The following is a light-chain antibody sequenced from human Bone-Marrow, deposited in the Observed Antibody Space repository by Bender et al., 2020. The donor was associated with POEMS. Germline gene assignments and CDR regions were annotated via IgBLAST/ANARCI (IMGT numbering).Light chain of an antibody. CDR2: QDT. V-gene: IGLV3-1*01. CDR3: QSWGSNTAV. J-gene: IGLJ2*01. CDR1: KLGEEY. Sequence: SYELTQPPSVSVSPGQTATITCSGEKLGEEYACWYQRKPGQSPVVVIYQDTKRPSGIPERFSGSTSGNTASLTISGTQTMDEADYCCQSWGSNTAVFGGGTKLTVL.